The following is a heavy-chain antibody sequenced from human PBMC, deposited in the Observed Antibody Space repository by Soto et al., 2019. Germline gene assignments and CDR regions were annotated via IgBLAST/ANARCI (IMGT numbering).Heavy chain of an antibody. CDR3: AAELGFGKLPVV. D-gene: IGHD7-27*01. CDR1: GDTFKNCV. J-gene: IGHJ6*02. CDR2: IIPLFGTT. Sequence: QVQVVQSGVEVRRPGSSVKVSCKASGDTFKNCVISWVRQAPGQGLEWMGGIIPLFGTTEFAQRFQGRLTSTTDESTTTSYMELIRLTSEATATYYCAAELGFGKLPVVWCQGTIVIVSS. V-gene: IGHV1-69*01.